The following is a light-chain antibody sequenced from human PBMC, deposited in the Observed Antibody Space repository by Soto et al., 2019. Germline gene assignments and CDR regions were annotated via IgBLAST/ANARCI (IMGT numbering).Light chain of an antibody. Sequence: QSVLTQPPSASGTPGQRLTISCSGSSSNIGSKTVNWYQQLPGTAPKLLIYSNYQRPSGVPDRFCGGKSGTSASLAISGLQSEDEADLYCSAWDASLNGYVFGTGTKLTVL. CDR1: SSNIGSKT. V-gene: IGLV1-44*01. CDR3: SAWDASLNGYV. CDR2: SNY. J-gene: IGLJ1*01.